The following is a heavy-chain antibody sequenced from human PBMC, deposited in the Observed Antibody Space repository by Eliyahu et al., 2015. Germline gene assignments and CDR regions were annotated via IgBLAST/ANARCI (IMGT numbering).Heavy chain of an antibody. CDR3: ARVGQYGSGSLSAFDI. CDR1: GGSISSYY. V-gene: IGHV4-59*01. J-gene: IGHJ3*02. Sequence: QVQLQESGPGLVKPSETLSLTCTVSGGSISSYYWNWIRQPPGKGLEWIGYGYHSGSASYNPSLKSRVTISVDTSKNQFSLKLSSVTAADTAVYYCARVGQYGSGSLSAFDIWGHGTMVTVSS. D-gene: IGHD3-10*01. CDR2: GYHSGSA.